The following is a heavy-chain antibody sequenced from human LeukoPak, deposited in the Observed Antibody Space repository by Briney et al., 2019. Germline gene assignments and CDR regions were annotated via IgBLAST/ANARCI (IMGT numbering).Heavy chain of an antibody. CDR2: SYPGDSDT. CDR1: GYSFTSYW. V-gene: IGHV5-51*03. CDR3: ARSYGSGSYYTNWFDP. Sequence: GESLKISCKGSGYSFTSYWIGWVRQMPGKRLERMGISYPGDSDTRYSPSFQGQVTISADKSISTAYLQWSSLKASDTAMYYCARSYGSGSYYTNWFDPWGQGTLVTVSS. D-gene: IGHD3-10*01. J-gene: IGHJ5*02.